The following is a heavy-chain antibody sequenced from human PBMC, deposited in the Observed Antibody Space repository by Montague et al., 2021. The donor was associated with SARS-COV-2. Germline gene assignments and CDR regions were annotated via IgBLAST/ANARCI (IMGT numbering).Heavy chain of an antibody. V-gene: IGHV4-30-2*06. CDR1: GGSVSSGDYS. CDR3: AMGARRYGMDF. D-gene: IGHD3-16*01. Sequence: TLSLTCAVSGGSVSSGDYSWSWIRQSPGKGLEWIGYIYKSGSAYYNPSLKSRVTISIDTFNNQFSLNLRSVTAADTGLYYCAMGARRYGMDFWGQGTTVTVSS. J-gene: IGHJ6*02. CDR2: IYKSGSA.